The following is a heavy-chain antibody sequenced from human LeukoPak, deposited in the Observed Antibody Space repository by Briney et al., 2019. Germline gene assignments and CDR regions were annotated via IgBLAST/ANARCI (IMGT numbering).Heavy chain of an antibody. CDR2: ISSNGGST. CDR3: ARDISGGYYYMDV. J-gene: IGHJ6*03. CDR1: GFTFSSYD. V-gene: IGHV3-64*01. Sequence: GGSLRLSCAASGFTFSSYDMHWVRQAPGKGLEYASAISSNGGSTYYANSVKGRFTISRDNSKNTLYLQMGGLRAEDMAVYYCARDISGGYYYMDVWGKGTTVTVSS. D-gene: IGHD3-10*01.